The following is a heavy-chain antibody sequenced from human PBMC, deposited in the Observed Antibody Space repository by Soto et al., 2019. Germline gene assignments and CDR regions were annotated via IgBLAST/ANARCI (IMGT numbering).Heavy chain of an antibody. D-gene: IGHD6-19*01. CDR1: GYTFTGYY. CDR3: GRGAAGYSSGWPRYYYYGMDV. CDR2: INPNSGGT. V-gene: IGHV1-2*04. J-gene: IGHJ6*02. Sequence: ASVKVSCKASGYTFTGYYMHWVRQSPGQGLEWMGWINPNSGGTNYAQKFQGWVTMTRDTSISTAYMELSRLRSDDTAVYYCGRGAAGYSSGWPRYYYYGMDVWGQGTTVTVSS.